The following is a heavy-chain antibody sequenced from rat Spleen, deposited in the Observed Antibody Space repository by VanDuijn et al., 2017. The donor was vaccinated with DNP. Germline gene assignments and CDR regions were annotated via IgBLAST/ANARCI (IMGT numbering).Heavy chain of an antibody. CDR2: IVYDGSSS. CDR3: TTHGSIATISTGAMDV. J-gene: IGHJ4*01. CDR1: GFTFSDYS. D-gene: IGHD1-2*01. V-gene: IGHV5S10*01. Sequence: EVQLVESGGGLVQPGRSLKLSCAASGFTFSDYSMAWVRQAPKKGLEWVATIVYDGSSSFYGDSVTGRFTIYRDNAKNTLYLQMDSLRSEDTATYYCTTHGSIATISTGAMDVWGQGTSVTVSS.